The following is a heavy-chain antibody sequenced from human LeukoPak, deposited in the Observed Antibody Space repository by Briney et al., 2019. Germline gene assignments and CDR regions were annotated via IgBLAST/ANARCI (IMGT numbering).Heavy chain of an antibody. CDR1: GFTFSSYS. Sequence: GGSLRLSCAASGFTFSSYSMNWVRQAPGKGLEWVSSISSSSYIYYADSVKGRFTISRDNVKNSLYLQMNSLRAEDTAVYYCARGGVGGNDYWGQGTLVTGSS. CDR3: ARGGVGGNDY. CDR2: ISSSSYI. D-gene: IGHD4-23*01. J-gene: IGHJ4*02. V-gene: IGHV3-21*01.